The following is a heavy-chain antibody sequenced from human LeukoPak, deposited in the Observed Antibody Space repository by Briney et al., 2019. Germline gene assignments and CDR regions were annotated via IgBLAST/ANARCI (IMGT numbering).Heavy chain of an antibody. Sequence: GASVAVSCNASGYTFTTSYMHSVRQSPGQGLGCMGIINPYVVSIVTANNCQGRVTMTRDTSKSTVYMELSSLRSEDTAMYYCARDPWGRGYCSTTSCQNLGGDDEFDIWGQGTMVTVSA. CDR2: INPYVVSI. CDR3: ARDPWGRGYCSTTSCQNLGGDDEFDI. CDR1: GYTFTTSY. J-gene: IGHJ3*02. V-gene: IGHV1-46*01. D-gene: IGHD2-2*01.